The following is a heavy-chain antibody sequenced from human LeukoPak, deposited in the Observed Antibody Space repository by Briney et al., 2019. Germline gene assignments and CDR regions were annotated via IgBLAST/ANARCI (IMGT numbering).Heavy chain of an antibody. CDR3: ARDYYGSGGYYPLVDY. J-gene: IGHJ4*02. CDR1: GYTFTNHA. D-gene: IGHD3-10*01. CDR2: INPNSGGT. Sequence: ASVKVSCKTSGYTFTNHAINWVRQAPGQGLEWMGWINPNSGGTNYAQKFQGRVTMTRDTSISTAYMELSRLRSDDTAVYYCARDYYGSGGYYPLVDYWGQGTLVTVSS. V-gene: IGHV1-2*02.